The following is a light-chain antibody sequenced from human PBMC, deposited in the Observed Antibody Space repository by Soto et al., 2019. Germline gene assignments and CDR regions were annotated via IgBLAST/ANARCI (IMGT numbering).Light chain of an antibody. CDR3: QQYSKWPIT. V-gene: IGKV3-15*01. CDR2: GAS. CDR1: QSVASSH. Sequence: EIVLTQSPGTLSLSPGERATLSCRASQSVASSHLAWYRQKPGQAPRLLIYGASTRATGTPARFSGSGSGTEFTLTISSLQSEDFAVYYCQQYSKWPITFGQGTRLEIK. J-gene: IGKJ5*01.